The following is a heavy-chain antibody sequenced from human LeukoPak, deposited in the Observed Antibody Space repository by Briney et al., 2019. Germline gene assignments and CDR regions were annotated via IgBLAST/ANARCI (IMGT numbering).Heavy chain of an antibody. J-gene: IGHJ4*02. D-gene: IGHD6-6*01. CDR3: ARQTASSSSPGAY. V-gene: IGHV5-51*01. CDR2: IYPGDSDT. CDR1: GYSFTRYW. Sequence: GESLKISCKGSGYSFTRYWIGWVRQMPGKGLEWMGIIYPGDSDTRYSPSFQGQVTISADKSISTAYLQWSSLKASDTAMYYCARQTASSSSPGAYWGQGTLVTVSS.